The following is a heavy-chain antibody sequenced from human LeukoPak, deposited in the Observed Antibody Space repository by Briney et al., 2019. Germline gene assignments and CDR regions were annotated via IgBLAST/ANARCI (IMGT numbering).Heavy chain of an antibody. Sequence: PGGSLRLSCAASGFTVSSNYMAWVRQAPGKGLEWVSALYSGGTVYYADSVKGRFTISRDNSKNTLYLQMNTLRAEDTAVYYCAREGSYDSSTMWYFDYWGQGTLVTVSS. CDR1: GFTVSSNY. V-gene: IGHV3-53*01. J-gene: IGHJ4*02. CDR2: LYSGGTV. D-gene: IGHD3-22*01. CDR3: AREGSYDSSTMWYFDY.